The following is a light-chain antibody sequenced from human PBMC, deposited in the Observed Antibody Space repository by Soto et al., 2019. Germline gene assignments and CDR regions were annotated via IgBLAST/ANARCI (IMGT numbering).Light chain of an antibody. J-gene: IGLJ1*01. CDR1: SSDVGSYNL. CDR2: EGS. Sequence: QSVLPQPASVSGSPGQSITISCTGTSSDVGSYNLVSWYQQHPGKAPKLMIYEGSKRPSGVSNRFSGSKSDNTASLTISGLQAEDEADYYCCSYAGSSTFSYVFGTGTKVT. CDR3: CSYAGSSTFSYV. V-gene: IGLV2-23*03.